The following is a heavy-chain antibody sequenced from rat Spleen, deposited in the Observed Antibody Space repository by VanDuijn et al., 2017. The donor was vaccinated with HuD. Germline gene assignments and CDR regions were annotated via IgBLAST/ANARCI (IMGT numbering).Heavy chain of an antibody. CDR3: AKSSITMMVITPFDY. V-gene: IGHV3-1*01. J-gene: IGHJ2*01. D-gene: IGHD1-12*03. Sequence: EVQLQESGPGLVKPSQSLSLTCSVTGYSITSNYWGWIRKFPGNKMEWMGYITYSGSTSYNPSLKSRISITRDTSKNQFFLQVNSVTTEDTATYYCAKSSITMMVITPFDYWGQGVMVTVSS. CDR1: GYSITSNY. CDR2: ITYSGST.